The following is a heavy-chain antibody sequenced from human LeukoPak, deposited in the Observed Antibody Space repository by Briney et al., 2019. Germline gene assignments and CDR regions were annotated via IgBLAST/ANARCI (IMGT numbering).Heavy chain of an antibody. CDR1: GFSFSNYA. D-gene: IGHD1-1*01. Sequence: GGSLRLSCAASGFSFSNYAMTWVRQAPGRGLEWVSVISGSGGGTYYADSVKGRFAISRDSSKSTLYLHMNNLRAEDTAIYYCAKVYINFSDYWGQGTLVTVSS. J-gene: IGHJ4*02. CDR2: ISGSGGGT. CDR3: AKVYINFSDY. V-gene: IGHV3-23*01.